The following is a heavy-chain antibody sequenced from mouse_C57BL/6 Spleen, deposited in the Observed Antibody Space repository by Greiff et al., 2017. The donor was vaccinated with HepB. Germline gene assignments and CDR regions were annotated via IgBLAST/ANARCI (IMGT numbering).Heavy chain of an antibody. J-gene: IGHJ4*01. CDR1: GYTFTSYW. CDR2: IDPSDSYT. Sequence: VQLQQSGPELVMPGASVKLSCKASGYTFTSYWMHWVKQRPGQGLEWIGEIDPSDSYTNYNQKFKGKSTLTVDKSSSTAYMQLSSLTSEDSAVYYCARNYHYAMDYWGQGTSVTVSS. CDR3: ARNYHYAMDY. V-gene: IGHV1-69*01. D-gene: IGHD1-1*02.